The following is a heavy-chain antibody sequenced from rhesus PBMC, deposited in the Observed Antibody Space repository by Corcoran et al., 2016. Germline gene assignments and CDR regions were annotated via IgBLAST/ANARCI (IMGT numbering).Heavy chain of an antibody. Sequence: QVQLQESGPGLVKPSETLSLTCAVSGGSVSSGHWWNWIRQPPGKGLEWIGYISGSSAATYYNPCLKSRVTFSRDTSKNHFSLRLNSVTAADTAVYYCARGSTVDYWGPGVLVTVSS. CDR3: ARGSTVDY. CDR1: GGSVSSGHW. CDR2: ISGSSAAT. V-gene: IGHV4-65*01. J-gene: IGHJ4*01.